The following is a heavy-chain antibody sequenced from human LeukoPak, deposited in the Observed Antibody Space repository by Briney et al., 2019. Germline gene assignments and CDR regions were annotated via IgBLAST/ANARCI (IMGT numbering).Heavy chain of an antibody. CDR1: GFTFSNYA. V-gene: IGHV3-23*01. D-gene: IGHD2-15*01. J-gene: IGHJ5*02. CDR2: ISGSGGST. CDR3: AKDRVVVVAGELANWFDP. Sequence: GGSLRLSCAASGFTFSNYAMSWVRQAPGKGLEWVSAISGSGGSTYYADSVKGRFTISRDNSKNTLYLQMNSLRAEDTAVYYCAKDRVVVVAGELANWFDPWGQGTLVTVSS.